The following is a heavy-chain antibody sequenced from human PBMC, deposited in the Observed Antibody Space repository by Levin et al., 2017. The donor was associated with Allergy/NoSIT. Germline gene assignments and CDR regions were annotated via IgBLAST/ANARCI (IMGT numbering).Heavy chain of an antibody. CDR2: IGTAGDT. V-gene: IGHV3-13*04. J-gene: IGHJ3*02. Sequence: GGSLRLSCAASGFTFSSYDMHWVRQATGKGLEWVSAIGTAGDTYYPGSVKGRFTISRENAKNSLYLQMNSLRAGDTAVYYCARSDYYGSEGAFDIWGQGTMVTVSS. CDR1: GFTFSSYD. D-gene: IGHD3-10*01. CDR3: ARSDYYGSEGAFDI.